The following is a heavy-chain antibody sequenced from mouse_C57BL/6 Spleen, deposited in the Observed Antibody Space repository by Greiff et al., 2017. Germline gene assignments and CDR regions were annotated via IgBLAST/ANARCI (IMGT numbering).Heavy chain of an antibody. CDR1: GYTFTSYW. Sequence: QVQLQQPGAELVKPGASVKLSCKASGYTFTSYWMQWVKQRPGQGLEWIGEIDPSDSYTNYNQKFKGKATLTVDTSSSTAYMQLSSLTSADSAVYYCARGDFGDYWGQGTSVTVSS. CDR3: ARGDFGDY. J-gene: IGHJ4*01. D-gene: IGHD2-13*01. CDR2: IDPSDSYT. V-gene: IGHV1-50*01.